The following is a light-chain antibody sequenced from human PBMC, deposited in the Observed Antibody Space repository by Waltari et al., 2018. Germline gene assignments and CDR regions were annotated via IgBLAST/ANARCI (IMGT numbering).Light chain of an antibody. Sequence: AIRMTQSPSSLSASTGDRVTITCRASQGISTYLAGYQQKPGEAPKLLMYSASTLQSGVPSRFSGSGSGTDFTLTISCLQSEDFATYYCQQYYSYPRTFGPGTKVEV. CDR1: QGISTY. J-gene: IGKJ1*01. V-gene: IGKV1-8*01. CDR3: QQYYSYPRT. CDR2: SAS.